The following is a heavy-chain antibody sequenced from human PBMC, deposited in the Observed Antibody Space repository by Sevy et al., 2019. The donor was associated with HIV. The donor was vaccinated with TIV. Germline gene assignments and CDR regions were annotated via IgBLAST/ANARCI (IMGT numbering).Heavy chain of an antibody. CDR3: ATTKDYYDSSGDPFDY. Sequence: ASVKVSCKVSEYTLSELSMYWVRQAAGKGLEWMGSFDPEDGETIYAQKFQARGTTTEDTSTDTAYMELSSLRSEDTAVYYCATTKDYYDSSGDPFDYWGQGTLVTVSS. CDR2: FDPEDGET. D-gene: IGHD3-22*01. CDR1: EYTLSELS. J-gene: IGHJ4*02. V-gene: IGHV1-24*01.